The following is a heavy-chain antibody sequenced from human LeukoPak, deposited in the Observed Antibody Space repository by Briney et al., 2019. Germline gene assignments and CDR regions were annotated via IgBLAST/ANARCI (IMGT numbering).Heavy chain of an antibody. J-gene: IGHJ4*02. D-gene: IGHD2-2*01. V-gene: IGHV3-48*03. CDR1: GFTFSSYE. CDR2: ISSSGSTI. Sequence: GGSLRLSCAASGFTFSSYEMNWVRQAPGKGLEWVSYISSSGSTIYYADSVKGRFTISRDNAKNSLYLQMNSLRAEDTAVYYCARLRRCCSSTSCPGYYFDCWVQGTLVIVTS. CDR3: ARLRRCCSSTSCPGYYFDC.